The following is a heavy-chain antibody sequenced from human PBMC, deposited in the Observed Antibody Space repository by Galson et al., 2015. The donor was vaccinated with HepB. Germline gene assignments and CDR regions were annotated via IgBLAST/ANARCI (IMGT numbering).Heavy chain of an antibody. Sequence: TLSLTCSVSGASINTSNYYWSWIRQRPGKGLDWIGSISYSGSTYYNPSLRSRLSISVGTSRNHFSLNLTSVTAADTAVYYCARAGKNLGPVRNYYHMDVWGQGSTVTVSS. V-gene: IGHV4-31*03. D-gene: IGHD3-16*01. CDR2: ISYSGST. CDR3: ARAGKNLGPVRNYYHMDV. J-gene: IGHJ6*02. CDR1: GASINTSNYY.